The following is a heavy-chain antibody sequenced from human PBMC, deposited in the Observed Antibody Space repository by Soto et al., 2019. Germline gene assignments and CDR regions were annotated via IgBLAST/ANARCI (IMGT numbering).Heavy chain of an antibody. J-gene: IGHJ4*02. CDR2: ISGSGGST. CDR3: AKGAVDFWSGHIYYFDY. Sequence: GGPKRLACPSCGFTFSSYAMRLVRQAPGKGLEWVSAISGSGGSTYYADSVKGRFTISRDNSKNTLYLQMNSLRAEDTAVYYCAKGAVDFWSGHIYYFDYWGQGTLVTVSS. V-gene: IGHV3-23*01. CDR1: GFTFSSYA. D-gene: IGHD3-3*01.